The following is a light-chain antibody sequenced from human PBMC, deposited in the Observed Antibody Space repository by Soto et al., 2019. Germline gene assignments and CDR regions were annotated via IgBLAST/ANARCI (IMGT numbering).Light chain of an antibody. CDR1: QSIDTY. V-gene: IGKV1-39*01. Sequence: DIQMTQSPSSLSASVGDRVTITCWASQSIDTYLNWYQRKPGKAPNVLIYAASTLQSGVPTRFSGSGSGTDFTLTISSLQPEDFATYYWQQSYSVPRTFGLGTKVEIK. CDR3: QQSYSVPRT. CDR2: AAS. J-gene: IGKJ1*01.